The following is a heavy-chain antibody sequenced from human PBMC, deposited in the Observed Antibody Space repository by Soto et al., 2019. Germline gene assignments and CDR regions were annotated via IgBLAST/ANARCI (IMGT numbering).Heavy chain of an antibody. CDR3: AKTTVVTSWFDP. J-gene: IGHJ5*02. CDR2: ISYDGSNK. CDR1: GFTFSSYG. Sequence: QVQLVESGGGVVQPGRSPRLSCAASGFTFSSYGMHWVRQAPGKGLEWVAVISYDGSNKYYADSVKGRFTISRDNSKNTLYLQMNSLRAEDTAVYYCAKTTVVTSWFDPWGQGTLVTVSS. D-gene: IGHD4-17*01. V-gene: IGHV3-30*18.